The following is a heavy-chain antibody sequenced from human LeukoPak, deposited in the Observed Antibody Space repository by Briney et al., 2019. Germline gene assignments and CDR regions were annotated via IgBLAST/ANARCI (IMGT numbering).Heavy chain of an antibody. Sequence: PGGSLRLSCAASEITINDAWMSWVRQAPGKGLEWVGRIKSKTDGGTTEYAAPVKGRFTISRDDSKNTLYLQMNSLKTEDTAMYYYSSWGSTPGVSSDDYWGQGTLVTVSS. D-gene: IGHD6-6*01. V-gene: IGHV3-15*01. J-gene: IGHJ4*02. CDR3: SSWGSTPGVSSDDY. CDR1: EITINDAW. CDR2: IKSKTDGGTT.